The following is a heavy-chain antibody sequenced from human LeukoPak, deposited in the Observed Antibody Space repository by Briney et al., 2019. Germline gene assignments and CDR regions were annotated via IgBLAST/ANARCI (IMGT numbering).Heavy chain of an antibody. CDR1: GGSISSGDYY. CDR2: IYYSGST. D-gene: IGHD2-21*01. Sequence: PSQTLSLTCTVSGGSISSGDYYWSWIRQPPGKGLEWIGYIYYSGSTYYNPSLKSRVTISVDTSKNQFSLKLSSVTAADTAVYYCAREAYCGGDCYGGWFDPWGQGTLVTVSS. J-gene: IGHJ5*02. CDR3: AREAYCGGDCYGGWFDP. V-gene: IGHV4-30-4*08.